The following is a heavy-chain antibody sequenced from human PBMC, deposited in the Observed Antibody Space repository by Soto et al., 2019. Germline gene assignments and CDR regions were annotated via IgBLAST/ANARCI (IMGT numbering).Heavy chain of an antibody. D-gene: IGHD4-4*01. CDR1: GFTFSTYW. J-gene: IGHJ4*02. Sequence: PGGSLSLSCVGSGFTFSTYWMNWVRQAPGKGLEWVANINPDGNVGTYVDSVRGRITTSRDNAKNSLYLQMNSLRADDTAVYFCAGWGGHDYNYWGQGIMVTVSS. V-gene: IGHV3-7*03. CDR2: INPDGNVG. CDR3: AGWGGHDYNY.